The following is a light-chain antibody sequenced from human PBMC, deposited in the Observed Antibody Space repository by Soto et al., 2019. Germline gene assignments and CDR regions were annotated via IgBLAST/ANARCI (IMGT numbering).Light chain of an antibody. J-gene: IGKJ5*01. CDR2: GAS. Sequence: EIVLTQSPGTLSLSPGERATLSCRASQSVSSSYLAWYQQKPGQAPRLFIYGASSRATGIPDRFSGSGSGTEFTLTISRLEPEDFAVYYCQQYGSSPPMYTFGQGTRLEIK. CDR1: QSVSSSY. CDR3: QQYGSSPPMYT. V-gene: IGKV3-20*01.